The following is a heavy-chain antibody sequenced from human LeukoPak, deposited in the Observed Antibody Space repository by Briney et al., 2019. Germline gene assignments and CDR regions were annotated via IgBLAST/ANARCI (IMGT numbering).Heavy chain of an antibody. CDR1: GGTFSSYA. V-gene: IGHV1-69*13. J-gene: IGHJ6*03. D-gene: IGHD2-2*01. Sequence: SVKVSCKASGGTFSSYAISWVRQAPGQGLEWMGGIIPIFGTANYAQKFQGRVTITADESTSTAYMELSSLRSEDTAVYYCASGKLVRGRIVVVPAAIPHFYMDVWGKGTTVTVSS. CDR2: IIPIFGTA. CDR3: ASGKLVRGRIVVVPAAIPHFYMDV.